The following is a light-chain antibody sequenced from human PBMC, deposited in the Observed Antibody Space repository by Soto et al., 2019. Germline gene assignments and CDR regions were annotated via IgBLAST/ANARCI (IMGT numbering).Light chain of an antibody. Sequence: DVVMTQTPLSSPVTLGQPASISCKSSQSLVHSDGNTYLSWLHQRPGQPPRLLIYKVSHRFSGVPDKFSGSGAGKDFTLRISRVEAEDVGIYYCMQATHYRPYTFGQGTKLEIK. CDR1: QSLVHSDGNTY. J-gene: IGKJ2*01. CDR3: MQATHYRPYT. CDR2: KVS. V-gene: IGKV2-24*01.